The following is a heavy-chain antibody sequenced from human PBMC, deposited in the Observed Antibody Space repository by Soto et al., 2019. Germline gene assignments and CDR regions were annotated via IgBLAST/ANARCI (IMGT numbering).Heavy chain of an antibody. Sequence: QVQLQESGPGLVKPSETLSLTCTVSGGSISSYYWSWIRQPPGKGLEWIGYIYYSGSTNYNPSLKSRVTISVDTSQTQFPLQLSSVTAADTAVYYCARSRYYYGSGSYDDAFDIWGQGTMVTVSS. CDR3: ARSRYYYGSGSYDDAFDI. CDR2: IYYSGST. D-gene: IGHD3-10*01. J-gene: IGHJ3*02. V-gene: IGHV4-59*08. CDR1: GGSISSYY.